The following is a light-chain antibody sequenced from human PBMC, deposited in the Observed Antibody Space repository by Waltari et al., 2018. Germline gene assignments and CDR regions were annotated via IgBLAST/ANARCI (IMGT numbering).Light chain of an antibody. CDR3: QQYLVYPLT. CDR2: DAS. CDR1: QTISDW. J-gene: IGKJ4*01. V-gene: IGKV1-5*01. Sequence: DIQMTQSPSTLSASVGDRVTITCRASQTISDWLAWYQHKPGRAPRLLLYDASSLESGVPSRCSGSGFGTDFTLTISSLQPDDFASYYCQQYLVYPLTFGGGTKIEIK.